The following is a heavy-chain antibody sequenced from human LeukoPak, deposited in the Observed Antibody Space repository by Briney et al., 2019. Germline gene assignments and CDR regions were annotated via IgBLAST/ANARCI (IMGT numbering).Heavy chain of an antibody. J-gene: IGHJ4*02. CDR3: ARESKTYDGSGYYHDS. D-gene: IGHD3-22*01. CDR1: GGSISNYY. V-gene: IGHV4-4*07. Sequence: PSETLSLTCTVSGGSISNYYWSWIRLPAGKGLEWIGRIYTNGNIDYNPSLKSRVTMSVDTSRNQFSLKLWSVTAADTAVFYCARESKTYDGSGYYHDSWGQGTLVTVSS. CDR2: IYTNGNI.